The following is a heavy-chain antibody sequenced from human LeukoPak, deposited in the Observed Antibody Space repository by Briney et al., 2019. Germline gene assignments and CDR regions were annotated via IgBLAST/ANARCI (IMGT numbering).Heavy chain of an antibody. CDR3: AKRIAVAGTRYFQD. CDR1: GFTFSIYA. CDR2: ITGSGDST. J-gene: IGHJ1*01. Sequence: GGSLRLSCVASGFTFSIYAMSWVRQTPGKGLEWVSGITGSGDSTYNADSVRGRFTISRDNSKYTLYLQMNSLRAADTAVYYCAKRIAVAGTRYFQDWGQGTLVTVSS. V-gene: IGHV3-23*01. D-gene: IGHD6-19*01.